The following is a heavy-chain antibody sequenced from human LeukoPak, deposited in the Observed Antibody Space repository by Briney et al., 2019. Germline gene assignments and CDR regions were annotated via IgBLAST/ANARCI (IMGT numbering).Heavy chain of an antibody. CDR2: ISAYNGNT. Sequence: ASVKVSCKASGYTFTSYGISWVRQAPGQGLEWMGWISAYNGNTNYAQKLQGRVTMTTDTSTSTAYMELSSLRSEDTAVYYCARGGHSSSWYYYYMDVWGKGTTVTVSS. CDR1: GYTFTSYG. V-gene: IGHV1-18*01. CDR3: ARGGHSSSWYYYYMDV. J-gene: IGHJ6*03. D-gene: IGHD6-13*01.